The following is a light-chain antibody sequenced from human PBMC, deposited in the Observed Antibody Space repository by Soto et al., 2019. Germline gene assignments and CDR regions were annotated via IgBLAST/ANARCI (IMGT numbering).Light chain of an antibody. CDR2: GAS. J-gene: IGKJ3*01. Sequence: EIVLSQSPGTLSLSPGERATLSCRASQRVSSSYLAWYQQKPGQAPRLLIYGASSRATGIPDRFSGSGSGTDFTLIISRLEPEDFAVYYCQQYGSSFTFGPGTKVDIK. CDR1: QRVSSSY. CDR3: QQYGSSFT. V-gene: IGKV3-20*01.